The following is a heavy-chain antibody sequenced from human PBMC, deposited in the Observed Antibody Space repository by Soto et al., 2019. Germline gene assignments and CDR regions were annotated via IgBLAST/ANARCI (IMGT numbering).Heavy chain of an antibody. D-gene: IGHD3-3*01. Sequence: EVQLIESGGGLVKPGGSLRLSCAASGFTFSTYNINWVRQAPGKGLEWVSSITSSGTYMYYADSVKGRFTISRDNAKNSLFLKKNNLRAENTAVYYCARNAKYYDFWKPSPSYGMDVWGKGTTVTVSS. CDR1: GFTFSTYN. V-gene: IGHV3-21*06. CDR2: ITSSGTYM. CDR3: ARNAKYYDFWKPSPSYGMDV. J-gene: IGHJ6*04.